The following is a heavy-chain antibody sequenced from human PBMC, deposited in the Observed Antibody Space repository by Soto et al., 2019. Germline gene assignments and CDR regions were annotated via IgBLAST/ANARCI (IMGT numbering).Heavy chain of an antibody. CDR1: GGSISSSNYD. Sequence: SETLSLTCTVSGGSISSSNYDWGWIRQPPGKGLEWIGNIYYSGGTYYNPSLKSRVTISVDTSKNQFSLKLTSVTAADTAVYYCARGSRDGYNSPPLDYWGQGTLVTVSS. D-gene: IGHD5-12*01. CDR3: ARGSRDGYNSPPLDY. J-gene: IGHJ4*02. CDR2: IYYSGGT. V-gene: IGHV4-39*01.